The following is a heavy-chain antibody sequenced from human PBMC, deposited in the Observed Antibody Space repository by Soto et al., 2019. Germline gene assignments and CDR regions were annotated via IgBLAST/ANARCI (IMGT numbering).Heavy chain of an antibody. CDR1: GASIRSYY. J-gene: IGHJ4*02. V-gene: IGHV4-59*01. CDR3: TRGDSSSLRHHFDY. CDR2: IHHSGST. D-gene: IGHD6-13*01. Sequence: QVQLQESGPGLVRPSETLSLTCTVSGASIRSYYWSWIRQPPGKGLEWIGVIHHSGSTNYDPSLKGRLTMSVDTSKNQCSLKLSSGTAADTAVYYCTRGDSSSLRHHFDYCGQGTLVTVSS.